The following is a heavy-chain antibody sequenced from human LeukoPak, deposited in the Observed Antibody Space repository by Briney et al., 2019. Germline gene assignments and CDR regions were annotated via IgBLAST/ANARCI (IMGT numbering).Heavy chain of an antibody. CDR2: TYFSGRSNY. D-gene: IGHD5-18*01. CDR3: ARDRQHSYGSVLDP. J-gene: IGHJ5*02. CDR1: GGSISTYH. V-gene: IGHV4-59*01. Sequence: TSEILSLTCTVSGGSISTYHWNWIRQPPGKGLEWIGETYFSGRSNYNYNPSLKSRVTISVDTSNNQFSLEMTSVTAADTAVYYCARDRQHSYGSVLDPWGRGTLVTVSS.